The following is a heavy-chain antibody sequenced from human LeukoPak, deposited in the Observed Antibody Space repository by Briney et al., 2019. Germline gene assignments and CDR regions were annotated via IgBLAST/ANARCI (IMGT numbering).Heavy chain of an antibody. D-gene: IGHD6-19*01. J-gene: IGHJ4*02. Sequence: SETLSLTCSVSGDSIRTYYYSWIRQSPGKGLEWIGNIYHTGSTNYNPSLKRRVTISIDTSRSQFSPKMSSVTAADTAVYYCVGSWSPILFDYWGQGALVTVSS. CDR2: IYHTGST. V-gene: IGHV4-59*08. CDR1: GDSIRTYY. CDR3: VGSWSPILFDY.